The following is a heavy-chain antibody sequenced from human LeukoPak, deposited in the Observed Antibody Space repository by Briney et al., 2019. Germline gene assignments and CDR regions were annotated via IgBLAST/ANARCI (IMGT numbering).Heavy chain of an antibody. CDR2: INHSGST. V-gene: IGHV4-34*01. Sequence: SETLSLTCAVYGGSFSGYYWSWIRQPPGKGLEWIGEINHSGSTNYNPSLKSRVIISVDTSKNQFSLKLSSVTAADTAVYYCARLCRYGMDVWGQGTTVTVSS. D-gene: IGHD2-2*01. CDR1: GGSFSGYY. J-gene: IGHJ6*02. CDR3: ARLCRYGMDV.